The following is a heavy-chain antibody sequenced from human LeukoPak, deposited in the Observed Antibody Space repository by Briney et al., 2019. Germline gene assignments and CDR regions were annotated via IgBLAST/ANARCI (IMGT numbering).Heavy chain of an antibody. Sequence: PGGSLRLSCAASGFTFSTYDMHWVRQAPGKGLEWIGSIYYSGSTYYNASLKSRGTISVDTSKNQFSLKLNSVTAADTAVYFCARQVVAVAGTGYFDYWGQGTLVTVSS. D-gene: IGHD6-19*01. CDR3: ARQVVAVAGTGYFDY. J-gene: IGHJ4*02. CDR1: GFTFSTYD. V-gene: IGHV4-39*01. CDR2: IYYSGST.